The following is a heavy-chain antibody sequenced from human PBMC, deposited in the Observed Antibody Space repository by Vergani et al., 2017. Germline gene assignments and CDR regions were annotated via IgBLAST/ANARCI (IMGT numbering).Heavy chain of an antibody. J-gene: IGHJ4*02. CDR2: IQFDGSNQ. CDR3: AKHCMGWGIDY. D-gene: IGHD3-16*01. CDR1: GFTLSNYD. V-gene: IGHV3-30*02. Sequence: QVQLVESGGGVVQRGGSLRLSCATSGFTLSNYDMQWIRQGPGKGLECVAFIQFDGSNQYYADSVKGRFTLSSDFSKNTLYLQMKSLRTDDTATYYCAKHCMGWGIDYWGQGTQVIVSS.